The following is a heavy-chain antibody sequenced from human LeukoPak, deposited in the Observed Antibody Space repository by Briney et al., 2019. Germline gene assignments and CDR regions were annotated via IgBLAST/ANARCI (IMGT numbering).Heavy chain of an antibody. J-gene: IGHJ4*02. CDR2: ISGSGGST. D-gene: IGHD2-15*01. CDR1: GFTFSSYA. V-gene: IGHV3-23*01. Sequence: GGSLRLSCAASGFTFSSYAMSWVRQAPGKGLEWVSAISGSGGSTYYADSVKSRFTISRDNSKNTLYLQMNSLRAEDTAVYYCAKDSSGLVAALNYFDYWGQGTLVTVSS. CDR3: AKDSSGLVAALNYFDY.